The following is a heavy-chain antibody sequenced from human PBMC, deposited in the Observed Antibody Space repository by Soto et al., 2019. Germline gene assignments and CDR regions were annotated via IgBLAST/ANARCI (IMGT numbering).Heavy chain of an antibody. Sequence: LYCATSVVTCSHLFMTWFRQAPGKGLEWVSYISSSGSDIYYADSVKGRFTISRDNAQNSLYLQMNSLRAEDTAVYYCARDLFYCMGVWGRGSTGSVSS. J-gene: IGHJ6*02. CDR1: VVTCSHLF. CDR2: ISSSGSDI. CDR3: ARDLFYCMGV. V-gene: IGHV3-11*01.